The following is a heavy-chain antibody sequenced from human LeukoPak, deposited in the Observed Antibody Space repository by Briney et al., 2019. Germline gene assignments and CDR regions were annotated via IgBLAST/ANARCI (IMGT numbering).Heavy chain of an antibody. Sequence: PGGSLRLSCSASGFTLSSYAMHWVRQAPGKGLEYVSAISSSGDDTYYADSVKGRFTISRDNSKNTLYLQMSSVRPEDAAVYYCVRDGMAVAGTAPLDYWGQGILVTVSS. CDR2: ISSSGDDT. J-gene: IGHJ4*02. V-gene: IGHV3-64D*09. CDR1: GFTLSSYA. D-gene: IGHD6-19*01. CDR3: VRDGMAVAGTAPLDY.